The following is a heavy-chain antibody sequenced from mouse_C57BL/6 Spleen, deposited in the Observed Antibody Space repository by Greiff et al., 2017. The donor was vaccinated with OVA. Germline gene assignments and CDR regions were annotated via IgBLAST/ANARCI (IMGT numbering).Heavy chain of an antibody. V-gene: IGHV1-54*01. D-gene: IGHD1-1*01. Sequence: VQLQQSGAELVRPGPSVKVSCKASGYAFTNYLIEWVKQRPGQGLEWIGVINPGSGGTNYNEKFKGKATLTADKSSSTAYMQLSSLTSEDSAVYFCARGGGSSYNYAMDYWGKGTSVTVSS. CDR3: ARGGGSSYNYAMDY. CDR2: INPGSGGT. J-gene: IGHJ4*01. CDR1: GYAFTNYL.